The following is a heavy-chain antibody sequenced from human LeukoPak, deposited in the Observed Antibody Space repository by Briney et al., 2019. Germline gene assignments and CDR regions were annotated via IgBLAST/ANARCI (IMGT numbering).Heavy chain of an antibody. D-gene: IGHD1-26*01. CDR2: ISYDGSNK. CDR3: ARDPDSGSYSYYFDY. V-gene: IGHV3-30*01. CDR1: GFTFSSYA. Sequence: GGSLRLSCAASGFTFSSYAMHWARQAPGKGLEWVAVISYDGSNKYYADSVKDRFTISRDNSKNTLYLQMNSLRAEDTAVYYCARDPDSGSYSYYFDYWGQGTLVTVSS. J-gene: IGHJ4*02.